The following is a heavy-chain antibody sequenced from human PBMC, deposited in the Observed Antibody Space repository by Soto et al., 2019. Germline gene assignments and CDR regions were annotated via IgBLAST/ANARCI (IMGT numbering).Heavy chain of an antibody. Sequence: GGSLRLSCAASGFTFSSYGMHWVRQAPGKGLEWVAVIWFDGSNKYYADSVKGRFTISRDNSKNRLYLQMNSLRAEETAVYYCARMLYYYGSGSHYGMDVWGQGTTVTVSS. J-gene: IGHJ6*02. V-gene: IGHV3-33*01. CDR2: IWFDGSNK. CDR3: ARMLYYYGSGSHYGMDV. CDR1: GFTFSSYG. D-gene: IGHD3-10*01.